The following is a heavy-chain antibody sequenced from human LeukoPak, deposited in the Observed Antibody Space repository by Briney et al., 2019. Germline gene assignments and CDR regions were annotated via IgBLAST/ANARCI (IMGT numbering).Heavy chain of an antibody. Sequence: GGSLRLSCAASGMPFSSDAMSWVRQAPGKGLEWVANIKQDGSEKYYVESVRGRFTISRDNAKNSLYLQMNSLRAEDTAVYYCARDNWQLPLGYWGQGTLVTVSS. CDR2: IKQDGSEK. CDR1: GMPFSSDA. V-gene: IGHV3-7*01. CDR3: ARDNWQLPLGY. J-gene: IGHJ4*02. D-gene: IGHD2-15*01.